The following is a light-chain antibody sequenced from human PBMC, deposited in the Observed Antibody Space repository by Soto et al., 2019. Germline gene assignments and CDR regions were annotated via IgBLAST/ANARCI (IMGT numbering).Light chain of an antibody. CDR2: EVT. J-gene: IGLJ1*01. Sequence: QSALTQPASVSGSPGQSITISCTGTSSDVGGYNYVSWYQQHPGKAPKVMIYEVTNRPSGVSHRFSGSKSGNTASLTISGLQAEDEADYYCCSYTSSGTRVFGTGTKLTVL. CDR1: SSDVGGYNY. CDR3: CSYTSSGTRV. V-gene: IGLV2-14*01.